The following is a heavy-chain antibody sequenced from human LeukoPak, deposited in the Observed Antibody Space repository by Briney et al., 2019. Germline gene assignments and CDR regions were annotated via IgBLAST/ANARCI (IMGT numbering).Heavy chain of an antibody. V-gene: IGHV4-59*11. D-gene: IGHD4-17*01. J-gene: IGHJ3*02. CDR3: ARDLVTVTKGFDI. Sequence: SETLSLTCAVSDDSFSSHYWTWIRQPPGKGLEWIGYISYIGSTNYNPSLKSRVTISIDTSKNQFSLKLSSVTAADTAVYYCARDLVTVTKGFDIWGQGTMVSVST. CDR2: ISYIGST. CDR1: DDSFSSHY.